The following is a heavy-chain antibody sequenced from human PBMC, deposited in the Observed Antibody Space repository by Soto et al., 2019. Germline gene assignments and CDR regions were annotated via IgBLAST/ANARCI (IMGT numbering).Heavy chain of an antibody. CDR2: ISGSGGST. CDR1: GVTFCSYA. Sequence: GGSLRLCCAASGVTFCSYAMSWVRQAPGRALEWVSAISGSGGSTYYADTVKGRFTISRDNSKHTLYLQMNSLRAEDTAVYYCAKDVPNYDILTGFLGGLAYYMDVWGKGTTVTVSS. CDR3: AKDVPNYDILTGFLGGLAYYMDV. D-gene: IGHD3-9*01. V-gene: IGHV3-23*01. J-gene: IGHJ6*03.